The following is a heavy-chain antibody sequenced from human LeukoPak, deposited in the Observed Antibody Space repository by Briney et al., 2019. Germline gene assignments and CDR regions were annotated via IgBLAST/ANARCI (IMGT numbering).Heavy chain of an antibody. CDR2: INHSGST. Sequence: PSETLSLTCAVYGGSFSGYYWSWIRQPPGKGLEWIGEINHSGSTNYNPSLKSRVTISVDTSKNQFSLKLSSVTAADTAAYYCARGGYYDYVWGSYRLSHYFDYWGQGTLVTVSS. J-gene: IGHJ4*02. V-gene: IGHV4-34*01. CDR1: GGSFSGYY. CDR3: ARGGYYDYVWGSYRLSHYFDY. D-gene: IGHD3-16*02.